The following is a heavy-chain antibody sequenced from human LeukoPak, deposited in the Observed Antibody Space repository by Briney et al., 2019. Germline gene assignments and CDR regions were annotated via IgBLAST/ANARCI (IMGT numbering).Heavy chain of an antibody. CDR3: ARISIAAAGSDY. CDR1: GFIFSQYG. CDR2: IWHDGGNK. V-gene: IGHV3-33*01. J-gene: IGHJ4*02. D-gene: IGHD6-13*01. Sequence: GGSLRLSCAASGFIFSQYGMHWVRQAPGKGLEWVAVIWHDGGNKYYADSVKGRFTISRDNAENSVYLQMNSLRAEDTAVYYCARISIAAAGSDYWGQGTLVTVSS.